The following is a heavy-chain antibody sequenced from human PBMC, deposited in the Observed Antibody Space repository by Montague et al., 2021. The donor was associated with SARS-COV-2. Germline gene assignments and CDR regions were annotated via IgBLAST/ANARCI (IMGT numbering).Heavy chain of an antibody. V-gene: IGHV4-31*03. Sequence: TLSLTYTVSGGSISSGGYYWSWIRQHSGKGLEWIGYIYYSGSSYYNPSLKSRVNISVDTSKNQFSLKLSSVTAADTAVYYCARAFVSDFYYYGMDVWGQGTTVTVSS. D-gene: IGHD3-10*01. CDR1: GGSISSGGYY. J-gene: IGHJ6*02. CDR2: IYYSGSS. CDR3: ARAFVSDFYYYGMDV.